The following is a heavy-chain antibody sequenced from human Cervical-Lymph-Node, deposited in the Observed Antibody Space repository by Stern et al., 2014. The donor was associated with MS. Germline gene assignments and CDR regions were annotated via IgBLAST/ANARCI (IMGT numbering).Heavy chain of an antibody. CDR2: LDWDDDK. CDR3: ARTYYYDSSGRNWFDP. J-gene: IGHJ5*02. V-gene: IGHV2-70*01. D-gene: IGHD3-22*01. Sequence: QVTLRESGPALVKPTQTLTLTCTFSGFSLSTSGMCVSWIRQPTGKALEWLHLLDWDDDKYYSTSLKTRLTISKDTSKNQVVLTMTNMDPVDTATYYCARTYYYDSSGRNWFDPWGQGTLVTVSS. CDR1: GFSLSTSGMC.